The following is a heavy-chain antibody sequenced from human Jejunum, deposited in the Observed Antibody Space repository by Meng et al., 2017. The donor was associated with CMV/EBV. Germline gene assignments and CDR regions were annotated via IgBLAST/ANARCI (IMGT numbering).Heavy chain of an antibody. V-gene: IGHV7-4-1*02. CDR3: ARRRYVGYGYYFDS. J-gene: IGHJ4*02. CDR1: GYTFTDYS. CDR2: INTNSGTP. D-gene: IGHD5-18*01. Sequence: QVQVVQSGSELKKPGASVKVSCKASGYTFTDYSISWVRQAPGQGLEWMGWINTNSGTPTYAQGFTGRFVFSLDTSVTTAYMEITSLKAEDTAVYYCARRRYVGYGYYFDSWGQGTLVTVS.